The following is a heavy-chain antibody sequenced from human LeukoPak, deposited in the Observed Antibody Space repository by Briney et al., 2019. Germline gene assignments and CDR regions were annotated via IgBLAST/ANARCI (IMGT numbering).Heavy chain of an antibody. CDR1: GYSISSGYY. Sequence: SKTLSLTCAVSGYSISSGYYWGWIRQPPGKGLEWIGSIYHSGSTYYNPSLKSRVTISVDTSKNQFSLKLSSVTAADTAVYYCARLSMDYWGQGTLVTVSS. J-gene: IGHJ4*02. CDR2: IYHSGST. V-gene: IGHV4-38-2*01. CDR3: ARLSMDY. D-gene: IGHD3-16*02.